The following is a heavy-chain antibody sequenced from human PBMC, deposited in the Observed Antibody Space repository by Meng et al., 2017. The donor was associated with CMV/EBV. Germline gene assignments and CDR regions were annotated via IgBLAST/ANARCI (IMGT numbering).Heavy chain of an antibody. V-gene: IGHV4-38-2*02. D-gene: IGHD6-6*01. J-gene: IGHJ4*02. CDR2: IYHSGST. Sequence: SETLSLTCTVSGYSISSGYYWGWIRQPPGKGPEWIGSIYHSGSTYYNPSLKSRVTISVDTSKNQFSLKLSSVTAADTAVYYCARSGRSSSSGRSFLDYWGQGTLVTVSS. CDR1: GYSISSGYY. CDR3: ARSGRSSSSGRSFLDY.